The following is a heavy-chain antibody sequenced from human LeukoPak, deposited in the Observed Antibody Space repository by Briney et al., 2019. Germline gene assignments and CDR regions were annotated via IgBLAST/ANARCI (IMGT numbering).Heavy chain of an antibody. V-gene: IGHV3-23*01. CDR2: ISGNGGST. CDR1: GFTFSNAY. Sequence: GSLRLSCAASGFTFSNAYMNWVRQAPGKGLEWVSAISGNGGSTYDADSVKGRFTISRDNSKNTLYLQMNSLRVEDTALYYCAKVHGVPYWGQGTLVTVSS. J-gene: IGHJ4*02. D-gene: IGHD1-1*01. CDR3: AKVHGVPY.